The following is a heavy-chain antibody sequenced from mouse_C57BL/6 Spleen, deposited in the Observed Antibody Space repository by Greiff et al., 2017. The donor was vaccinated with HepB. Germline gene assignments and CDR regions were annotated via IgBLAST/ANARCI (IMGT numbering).Heavy chain of an antibody. D-gene: IGHD2-4*01. CDR3: ARYDYDWYFDV. CDR1: GFSFTSYG. V-gene: IGHV2-2*01. Sequence: VQGVESGPGLVQPSQSLSITCTVSGFSFTSYGVHWVRQSPGKGLEWLGVIWSGGSTDYNAAFISRLSISKDNSKSQVFFKMNSLQADDTAIYYCARYDYDWYFDVWGTGTTVTVSS. J-gene: IGHJ1*03. CDR2: IWSGGST.